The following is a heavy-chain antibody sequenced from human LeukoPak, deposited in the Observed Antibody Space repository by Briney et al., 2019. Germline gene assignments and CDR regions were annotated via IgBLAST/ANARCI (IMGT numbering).Heavy chain of an antibody. CDR1: GFTFINYW. CDR3: ARDQGGATDY. J-gene: IGHJ4*02. V-gene: IGHV3-7*01. CDR2: IKQDGSEK. D-gene: IGHD1-26*01. Sequence: GGSLRLSCAASGFTFINYWMSWVRQAPGKGLAWVANIKQDGSEKCYVDSVKGRFTISRDNAKNSLYLQMNSLRAEDTAVYYCARDQGGATDYWGQGTLVTVSS.